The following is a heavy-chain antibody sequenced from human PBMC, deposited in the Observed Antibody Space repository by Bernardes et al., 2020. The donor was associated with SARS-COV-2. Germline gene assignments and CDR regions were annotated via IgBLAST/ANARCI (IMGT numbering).Heavy chain of an antibody. V-gene: IGHV3-74*03. CDR1: GFTFSSYW. CDR3: ARDGGYCSNGVCYYYGMDV. D-gene: IGHD2-8*01. CDR2: INSDGSTT. J-gene: IGHJ6*02. Sequence: GGSLRLSCAASGFTFSSYWMHWVRQAPGKGLVWVSRINSDGSTTMYADSVKGRFAVSRDNAKDSVYLQMNSLRAEDTAVYYCARDGGYCSNGVCYYYGMDVWGRGTTVTVSS.